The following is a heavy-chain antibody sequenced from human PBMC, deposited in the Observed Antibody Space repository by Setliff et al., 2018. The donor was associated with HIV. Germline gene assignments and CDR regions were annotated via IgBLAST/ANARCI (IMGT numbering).Heavy chain of an antibody. D-gene: IGHD2-8*01. CDR3: TTALTLGPVLDAFDI. Sequence: PSETLSLTCSVSGDSISSGGHYWSWIRQSPGKGLEWIGYIHYSGSTYFNPSLKSRVSISTDTSKNQFSLKLTSVTAADTAVYYCTTALTLGPVLDAFDIWGQGTMVTV. CDR1: GDSISSGGHY. J-gene: IGHJ3*02. CDR2: IHYSGST. V-gene: IGHV4-30-4*08.